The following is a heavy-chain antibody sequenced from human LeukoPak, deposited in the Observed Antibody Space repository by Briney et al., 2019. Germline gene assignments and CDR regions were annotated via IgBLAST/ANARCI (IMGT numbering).Heavy chain of an antibody. J-gene: IGHJ4*02. CDR3: ARDPRRWELHGEFDL. CDR1: EFTVSINS. Sequence: PGGSLRLSCAASEFTVSINSMSWVRQAPGKGLEWVSVMYRGGNTYYADFVKGRFSISRDDSKNTLYLQMNSLRVEDTAVYYCARDPRRWELHGEFDLWGQGTLVTVSS. D-gene: IGHD1-26*01. V-gene: IGHV3-66*01. CDR2: MYRGGNT.